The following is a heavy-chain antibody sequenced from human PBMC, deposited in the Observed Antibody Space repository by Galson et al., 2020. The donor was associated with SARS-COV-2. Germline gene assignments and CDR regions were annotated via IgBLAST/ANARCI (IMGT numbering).Heavy chain of an antibody. CDR1: GFTFSSYW. V-gene: IGHV3-7*01. D-gene: IGHD3-3*01. J-gene: IGHJ6*02. CDR2: LKQDGSEK. Sequence: GGSLRLSCAASGFTFSSYWMSWVRQAPGQGLEWVANLKQDGSEKYYVDSVKGRFTISRDNAKNSLYLQMNSLSAEDTAVYYCAREDYDFWSGYPYMDVWGQGTTVTVSS. CDR3: AREDYDFWSGYPYMDV.